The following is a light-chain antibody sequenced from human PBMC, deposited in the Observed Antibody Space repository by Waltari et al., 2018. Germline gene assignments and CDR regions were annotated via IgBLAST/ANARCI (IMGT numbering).Light chain of an antibody. Sequence: EIVMTQSPATLSVSPGERATLSCRASQSVSSNLAWYQQKPGQAPRLLIYGASTRATGIPARFSGSXSGTEFTLTISSMQSEDFAVYYCQQYNNWPTWTXGQGTKVEIK. CDR2: GAS. CDR3: QQYNNWPTWT. CDR1: QSVSSN. V-gene: IGKV3-15*01. J-gene: IGKJ1*01.